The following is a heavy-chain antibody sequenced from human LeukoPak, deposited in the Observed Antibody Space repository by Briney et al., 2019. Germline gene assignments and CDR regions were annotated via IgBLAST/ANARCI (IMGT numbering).Heavy chain of an antibody. CDR3: ARGTYGDYGGGAFDI. J-gene: IGHJ3*02. Sequence: GRSLRLSCAASGFTFSSYGMHWVRQAPGKGLEWVAVIWHDGSNKYYADSVKGRFTISRDNSKNTLYLQMNSLRAEDTAVYYCARGTYGDYGGGAFDIWGQGTMVTVSS. CDR1: GFTFSSYG. CDR2: IWHDGSNK. V-gene: IGHV3-33*01. D-gene: IGHD4-17*01.